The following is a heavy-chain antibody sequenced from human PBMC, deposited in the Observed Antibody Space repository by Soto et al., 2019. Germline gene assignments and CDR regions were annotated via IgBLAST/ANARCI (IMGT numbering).Heavy chain of an antibody. Sequence: GGALRRSCAASGFTFSSYWMSWVRQAPGKGLEWVANIKQDGSEKYYVDSVKGRFTISRDNAKNSLYLQMNSLRAEDTAVYYCARVWIFGVVFDYWGQGTLVTVSS. J-gene: IGHJ4*02. D-gene: IGHD3-3*01. CDR2: IKQDGSEK. CDR3: ARVWIFGVVFDY. CDR1: GFTFSSYW. V-gene: IGHV3-7*01.